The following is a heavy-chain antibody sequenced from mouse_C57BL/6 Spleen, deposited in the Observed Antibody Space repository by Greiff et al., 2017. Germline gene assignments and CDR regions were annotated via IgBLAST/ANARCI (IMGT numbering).Heavy chain of an antibody. CDR1: GYTFTSYW. J-gene: IGHJ2*01. D-gene: IGHD3-2*02. CDR2: IYPSDSET. CDR3: ARRGPAQALDY. V-gene: IGHV1-61*01. Sequence: VKLQQPGAELVRPGSSVKLSCKASGYTFTSYWMDWVKQRPGQGLEWIGNIYPSDSETHYNQKFKDKATLTVDKSSSTAYMQLSSLTSEDSAVYYCARRGPAQALDYWGQGTTLTVSS.